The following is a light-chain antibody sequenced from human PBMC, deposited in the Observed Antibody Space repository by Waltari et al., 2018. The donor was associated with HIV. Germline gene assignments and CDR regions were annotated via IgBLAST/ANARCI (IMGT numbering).Light chain of an antibody. CDR2: LGS. V-gene: IGKV2-28*01. CDR3: MQGRQTPQVT. J-gene: IGKJ4*01. Sequence: DIVRTQSPLSLPVTPGEPASISCRSSQSLLHSNGYSYLDWYLQKPGQSPQLLIYLGSNRASGVPDRFSGSGSGTDFTLKISRVEAEDAGMYYCMQGRQTPQVTFGGGTKVEIK. CDR1: QSLLHSNGYSY.